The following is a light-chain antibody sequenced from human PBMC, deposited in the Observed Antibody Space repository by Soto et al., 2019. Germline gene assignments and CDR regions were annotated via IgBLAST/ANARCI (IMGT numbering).Light chain of an antibody. V-gene: IGKV3-20*01. J-gene: IGKJ5*01. CDR3: PHYGGSRIS. CDR2: GAS. CDR1: QSFRGL. Sequence: TQARRTGYLCTGQRATLSYRDSQSFRGLLAWYQQKPGQDPRLIIYGASNRATGIPDRFSGSGPGTDFTLTISRLDGEDFALYYCPHYGGSRISFGQGTRLEI.